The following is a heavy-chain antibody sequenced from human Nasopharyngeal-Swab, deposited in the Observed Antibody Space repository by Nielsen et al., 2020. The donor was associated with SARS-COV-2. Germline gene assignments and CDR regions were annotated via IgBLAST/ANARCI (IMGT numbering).Heavy chain of an antibody. CDR2: FYRSGST. Sequence: SETLSLTCTVAGGSISSGDYYWSWIRQHPGKGLEWIGYFYRSGSTYYNPSIKSRASISADTSKNQFSLRLNYVTAADTAVYYCARESWDNQKNDGFDVWGQGTMVTVSS. J-gene: IGHJ3*01. V-gene: IGHV4-31*03. CDR1: GGSISSGDYY. CDR3: ARESWDNQKNDGFDV. D-gene: IGHD1-26*01.